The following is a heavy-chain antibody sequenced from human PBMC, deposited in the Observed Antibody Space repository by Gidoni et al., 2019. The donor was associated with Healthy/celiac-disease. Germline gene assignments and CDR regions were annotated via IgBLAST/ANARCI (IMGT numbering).Heavy chain of an antibody. CDR1: GFTVRSYS. V-gene: IGHV3-48*01. CDR3: ARERRGRPLTYGDYEIHPEFDY. CDR2: ISSSSSTI. D-gene: IGHD4-17*01. J-gene: IGHJ4*02. Sequence: EVQLVESGGGVVQPGGSLRLSCAPSGFTVRSYSMNWVAQAPGKGLEWVSYISSSSSTIYYADSVKGRFTISRDNAKNSLYLQMNSLRAEDTAVYYCARERRGRPLTYGDYEIHPEFDYWGQGTLVTVSS.